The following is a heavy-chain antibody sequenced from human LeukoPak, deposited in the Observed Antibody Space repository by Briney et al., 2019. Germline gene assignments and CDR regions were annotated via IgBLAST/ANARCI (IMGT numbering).Heavy chain of an antibody. CDR3: ARGFRYYGSGSLAP. J-gene: IGHJ5*02. V-gene: IGHV3-23*01. D-gene: IGHD3-10*01. CDR2: ISGSGGST. Sequence: GGSLRLSCAASGFTFSSYAMSWVRQAPGKGLEWVSAISGSGGSTYYADSVKGRFTISRDNSKNTLYLQMNSLRAEDTAVYYCARGFRYYGSGSLAPFGQGTLVTVSS. CDR1: GFTFSSYA.